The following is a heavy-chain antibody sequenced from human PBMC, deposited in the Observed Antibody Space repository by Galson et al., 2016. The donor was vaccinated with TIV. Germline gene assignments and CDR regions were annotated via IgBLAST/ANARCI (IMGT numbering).Heavy chain of an antibody. CDR2: INTATGYT. CDR1: GYTFTSYG. CDR3: ARRGYTSSMSCFQFDH. D-gene: IGHD2-2*01. Sequence: SVKVSCKASGYTFTSYGIHWMRQAPGQRLEWMGWINTATGYTKYSQTFQDRITITRDTSASTAYMELSSLRSEDTAPYSCARRGYTSSMSCFQFDHWGQGTLVSVSS. J-gene: IGHJ5*02. V-gene: IGHV1-3*04.